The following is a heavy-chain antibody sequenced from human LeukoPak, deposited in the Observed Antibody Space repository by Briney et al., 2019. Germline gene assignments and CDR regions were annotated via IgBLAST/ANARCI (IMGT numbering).Heavy chain of an antibody. CDR3: ARGYWNHRTASYYYYGMDV. Sequence: ASVKVSCKASGYTFTGYYMHWVRQAPGQGLEWMGWINPNSGGTNYARKFQGRVTMTRDTSISTAYMELSRLRSDDTAVYYCARGYWNHRTASYYYYGMDVWGQGTTVTVSS. CDR1: GYTFTGYY. V-gene: IGHV1-2*02. CDR2: INPNSGGT. J-gene: IGHJ6*02. D-gene: IGHD1-1*01.